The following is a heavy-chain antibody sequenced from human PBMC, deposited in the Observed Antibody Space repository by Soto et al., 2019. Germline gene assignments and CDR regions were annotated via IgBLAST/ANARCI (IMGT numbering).Heavy chain of an antibody. CDR1: GFSLTNSGVG. CDR3: AHPRSITYYGGGGDFDY. D-gene: IGHD3-10*01. J-gene: IGHJ4*02. Sequence: QITLKESGPTLVKPTQTLTLTCSFSGFSLTNSGVGVGWIRQPPGKALEWLAFIYWDDEKHYRPSLQSRLTVTKDTGKDQGVLTMTNMDPVDTATYYCAHPRSITYYGGGGDFDYWGQGTLVIVSS. V-gene: IGHV2-5*02. CDR2: IYWDDEK.